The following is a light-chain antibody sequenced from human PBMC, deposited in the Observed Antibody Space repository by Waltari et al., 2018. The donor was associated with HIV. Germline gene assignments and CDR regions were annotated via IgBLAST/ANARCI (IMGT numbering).Light chain of an antibody. J-gene: IGLJ1*01. CDR3: QSFDRTLSSYV. CDR1: TSNIGPNFD. Sequence: QAALTQPPSVSGAPGQRRAISCTGQTSNIGPNFDILWSQFVAGAVPKLILHGANKRPTGVSDRFSGSRSDTSASLAITGLRADDEATYYCQSFDRTLSSYVFGTGTTVSVL. CDR2: GAN. V-gene: IGLV1-40*01.